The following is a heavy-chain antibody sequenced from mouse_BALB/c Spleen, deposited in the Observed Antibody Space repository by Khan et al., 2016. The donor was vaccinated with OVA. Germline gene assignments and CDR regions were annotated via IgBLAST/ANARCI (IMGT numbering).Heavy chain of an antibody. Sequence: QVRLQQSGAELAKPGASVKMSCKASGYTFTTYWMHWVKQRPGQGLEWIGYINPTSGYTDYHEKFKDRATLSADKSSSTAYMQLSSLTSEDSAVYYCTRGRIDYWGQGTTLTVSS. D-gene: IGHD1-1*01. CDR2: INPTSGYT. CDR1: GYTFTTYW. V-gene: IGHV1-7*01. J-gene: IGHJ2*01. CDR3: TRGRIDY.